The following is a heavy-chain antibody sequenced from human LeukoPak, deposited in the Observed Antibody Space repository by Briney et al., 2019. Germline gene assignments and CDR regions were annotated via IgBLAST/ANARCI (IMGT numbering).Heavy chain of an antibody. Sequence: SVKVSCKASGDTFSRFAINWVRQAPGQGLEWMGGILPIFGATNYAQKFQGRVTITADKSTNTAYMELSSLRSEDTAVYYCARDDCGGDCYSSVGGTFDYWGQGTLVTVSS. D-gene: IGHD2-21*02. V-gene: IGHV1-69*06. CDR2: ILPIFGAT. CDR3: ARDDCGGDCYSSVGGTFDY. CDR1: GDTFSRFA. J-gene: IGHJ4*02.